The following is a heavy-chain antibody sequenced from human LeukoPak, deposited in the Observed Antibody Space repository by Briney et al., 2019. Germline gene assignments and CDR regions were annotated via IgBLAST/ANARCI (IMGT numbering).Heavy chain of an antibody. V-gene: IGHV3-66*02. J-gene: IGHJ5*02. CDR3: AGSYSSSSYWFDP. CDR2: IYSGGST. D-gene: IGHD6-6*01. CDR1: GFTVSSNY. Sequence: GGSLRLSCAASGFTVSSNYMSWVRQAPGKGLEWVSVIYSGGSTYYADSVKGRFTISRDHSKNTLYLQMNSLRAEDTAVYYCAGSYSSSSYWFDPWGQGTLVTVSS.